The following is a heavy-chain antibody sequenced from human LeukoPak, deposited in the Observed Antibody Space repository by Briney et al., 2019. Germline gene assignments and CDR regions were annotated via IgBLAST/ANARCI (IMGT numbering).Heavy chain of an antibody. CDR3: AGERGGGYSYGY. CDR1: GGTFSSYA. D-gene: IGHD5-18*01. J-gene: IGHJ4*02. Sequence: EASVKVSCKASGGTFSSYAISWVRQAPGQGLEWMGWISAYNGNTNYAQKLQGRVTMTTDTSTSTAYMELSSLRSEDTAVYYCAGERGGGYSYGYWGQGTLVTVSS. V-gene: IGHV1-18*01. CDR2: ISAYNGNT.